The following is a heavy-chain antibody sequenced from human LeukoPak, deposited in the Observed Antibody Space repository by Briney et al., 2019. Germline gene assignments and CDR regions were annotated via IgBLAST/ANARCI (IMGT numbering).Heavy chain of an antibody. CDR2: INPSGGST. V-gene: IGHV1-46*01. Sequence: GASVKVSRKASGYTFTSYYMHWVRQAPGQGLEWMGIINPSGGSTSYAQKFQGRVTMTRDTSTSTVYMELSSLRSEDTAVYYCARDGADYDSSGYHQGDYWGQGTLVTVSS. D-gene: IGHD3-22*01. CDR3: ARDGADYDSSGYHQGDY. J-gene: IGHJ4*02. CDR1: GYTFTSYY.